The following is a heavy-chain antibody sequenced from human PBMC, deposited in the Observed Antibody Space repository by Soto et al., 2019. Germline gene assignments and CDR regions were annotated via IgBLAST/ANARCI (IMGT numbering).Heavy chain of an antibody. Sequence: PGGSLRLSCAASGFTFSDYYMSWIRQAPGKGLEWASYISSSGSTIYYADSVKGRFTISRDNAKNSLYLQMNSLRAEDTAVYYCARDLYSYDSSGHGWRQGTLVTVSS. CDR3: ARDLYSYDSSGHG. J-gene: IGHJ4*02. D-gene: IGHD3-22*01. CDR1: GFTFSDYY. V-gene: IGHV3-11*01. CDR2: ISSSGSTI.